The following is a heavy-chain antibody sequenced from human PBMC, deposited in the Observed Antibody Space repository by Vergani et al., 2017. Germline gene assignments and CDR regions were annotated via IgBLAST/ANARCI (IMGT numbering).Heavy chain of an antibody. D-gene: IGHD6-19*01. CDR2: IIPILGIA. V-gene: IGHV1-69*04. CDR3: ARSPGYSSGWYPGYYFDY. Sequence: QVQLVQSGAEVKKPGSSVKVSCKASGGTFSSYAISWVRQAPGQGLEWMGRIIPILGIANYAQKFQGRVTITADNSTSTAYMELSSLRSEDTAVYYCARSPGYSSGWYPGYYFDYWGQGTLVTVSS. CDR1: GGTFSSYA. J-gene: IGHJ4*02.